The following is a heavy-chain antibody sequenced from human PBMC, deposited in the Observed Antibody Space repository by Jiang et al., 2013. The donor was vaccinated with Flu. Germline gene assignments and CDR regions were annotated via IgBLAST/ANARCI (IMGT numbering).Heavy chain of an antibody. CDR1: GGSISSSNW. J-gene: IGHJ3*02. Sequence: GSGLVKPSGTLSLTCAVSGGSISSSNWWSWVRQPPGKGLEWIGEIYHSGSTNYNPSLKSRVTISVDKSKNQFSLKLSSVTAADTAVYYCARDGAHMVRGALNAFDIWGQGTMVTVSS. V-gene: IGHV4-4*02. CDR2: IYHSGST. CDR3: ARDGAHMVRGALNAFDI. D-gene: IGHD3-10*01.